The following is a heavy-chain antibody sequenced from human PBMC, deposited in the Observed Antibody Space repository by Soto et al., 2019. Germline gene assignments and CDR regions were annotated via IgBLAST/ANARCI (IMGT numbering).Heavy chain of an antibody. D-gene: IGHD6-19*01. CDR3: AKQGVAGFFDC. CDR2: INTSGGGT. V-gene: IGHV3-23*01. CDR1: GFPFSSYS. Sequence: PGGSLSLSCAASGFPFSSYSMSWVRQAPGKGLEWVSEINTSGGGTSYADSVKDRFTISRDNSKNTLYLQMNSLRAEDTAVYYCAKQGVAGFFDCWGQGTLVTVSS. J-gene: IGHJ4*02.